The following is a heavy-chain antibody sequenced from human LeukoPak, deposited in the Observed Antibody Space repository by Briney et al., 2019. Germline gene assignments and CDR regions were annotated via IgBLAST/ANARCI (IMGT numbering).Heavy chain of an antibody. Sequence: SETLSLTCAVYGTSFNRCYWSWIRQTPGRGLEWIGEIDHIGRASYNPSLKSRATISVDTSKNQFSLTLRSVTAADMGVYFCAMPGFCTATICSNYFESWGQGTLVTVSS. J-gene: IGHJ5*01. V-gene: IGHV4-34*01. D-gene: IGHD2-15*01. CDR3: AMPGFCTATICSNYFES. CDR2: IDHIGRA. CDR1: GTSFNRCY.